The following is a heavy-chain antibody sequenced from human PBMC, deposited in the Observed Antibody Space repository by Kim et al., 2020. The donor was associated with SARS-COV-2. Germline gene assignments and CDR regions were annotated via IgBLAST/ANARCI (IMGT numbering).Heavy chain of an antibody. CDR3: VRGGSSGWDYYYYGMDV. Sequence: SETLSLTCTVSGGSISSYYWSWIRQPPGKGLEWIGYIYYSGSTNYNPSLKSRVTISVDTSKNQFSLKLSSVTAADTAVYYCVRGGSSGWDYYYYGMDVWGQVTTVTVSS. CDR2: IYYSGST. V-gene: IGHV4-59*01. J-gene: IGHJ6*02. CDR1: GGSISSYY. D-gene: IGHD3-22*01.